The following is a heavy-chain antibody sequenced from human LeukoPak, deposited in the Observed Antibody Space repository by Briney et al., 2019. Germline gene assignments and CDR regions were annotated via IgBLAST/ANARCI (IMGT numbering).Heavy chain of an antibody. CDR1: GFTFSSYW. Sequence: GGPLRLSCAASGFTFSSYWMNWARQAPGKGLEWVSGISWNSGSIGYADSVKGRFTISRDNAKNSLYLQMNSLRAEDTALYYCAKSETTYNYYYGMDVWGQGTTVTVSS. V-gene: IGHV3-9*01. J-gene: IGHJ6*02. CDR2: ISWNSGSI. D-gene: IGHD1-1*01. CDR3: AKSETTYNYYYGMDV.